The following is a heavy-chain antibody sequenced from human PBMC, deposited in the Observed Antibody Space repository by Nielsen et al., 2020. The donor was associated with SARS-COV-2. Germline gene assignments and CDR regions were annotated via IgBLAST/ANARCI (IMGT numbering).Heavy chain of an antibody. CDR1: GYRFTSYW. Sequence: KVSCKGSGYRFTSYWIGWVRQMPGQGLEWMGIIYPGDSETRFSPSFQGQVTISVDKSINTVYLHWNSLKASDTAMYYCVTQGRSSAGCYPVWGQGTLVTVSS. V-gene: IGHV5-51*01. J-gene: IGHJ4*02. CDR3: VTQGRSSAGCYPV. CDR2: IYPGDSET. D-gene: IGHD2-2*01.